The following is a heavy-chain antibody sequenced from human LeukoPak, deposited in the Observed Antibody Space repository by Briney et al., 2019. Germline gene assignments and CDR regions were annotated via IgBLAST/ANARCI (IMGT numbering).Heavy chain of an antibody. CDR3: ARSYGSGSYYPHYYYMDV. Sequence: SETLSLTCTVSGGSISSYYWSWIRQPPGKGLEWIGYIYCSGSTNYNPSLKSRVTISVDTSKNQFSLKLSSVTAADTAVYYCARSYGSGSYYPHYYYMDVWGKGTTVTISS. D-gene: IGHD3-10*01. CDR2: IYCSGST. CDR1: GGSISSYY. J-gene: IGHJ6*03. V-gene: IGHV4-59*01.